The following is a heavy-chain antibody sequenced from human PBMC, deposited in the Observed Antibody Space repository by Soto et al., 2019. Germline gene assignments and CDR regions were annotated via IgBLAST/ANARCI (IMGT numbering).Heavy chain of an antibody. J-gene: IGHJ6*02. Sequence: VGSLRLSCAASGFTFSSYEMNWVRQAPGKGLEWVSYISSSGSTIYYADSVKGRFTISRDNAKNALYLQMNGLRAEDTAVYYCARVRIVVVTTYPGDYYGMDVWGQGTTVTVSS. CDR3: ARVRIVVVTTYPGDYYGMDV. V-gene: IGHV3-48*03. D-gene: IGHD2-21*02. CDR2: ISSSGSTI. CDR1: GFTFSSYE.